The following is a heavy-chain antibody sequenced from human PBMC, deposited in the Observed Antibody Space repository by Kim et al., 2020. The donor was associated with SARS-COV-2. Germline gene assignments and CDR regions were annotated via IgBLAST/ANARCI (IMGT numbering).Heavy chain of an antibody. J-gene: IGHJ6*02. Sequence: GGSLRLSCAASGFTSNIYAMHWVRQVPGKGLEWVAGFNLDIIRTGYSDSVRGRFTIFSDNAKNSLYLQMNSLRVDDTALYFCLRDTSPGGADVWGQGTTV. V-gene: IGHV3-9*02. CDR1: GFTSNIYA. CDR2: FNLDIIRT. CDR3: LRDTSPGGADV. D-gene: IGHD3-16*01.